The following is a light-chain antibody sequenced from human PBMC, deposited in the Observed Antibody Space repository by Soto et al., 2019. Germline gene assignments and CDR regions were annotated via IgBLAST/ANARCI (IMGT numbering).Light chain of an antibody. CDR2: EVS. J-gene: IGLJ2*01. CDR1: SSDVGGYNY. Sequence: QSALTHPPSASGSPGQSVTISCTGTSSDVGGYNYVSWYQQHPGKAPKLMISEVSKRPSGVPDRFSGSKSGNTASLTVSGLQAEDEADYYCSSYADSIVLFGGGTKLTVL. V-gene: IGLV2-8*01. CDR3: SSYADSIVL.